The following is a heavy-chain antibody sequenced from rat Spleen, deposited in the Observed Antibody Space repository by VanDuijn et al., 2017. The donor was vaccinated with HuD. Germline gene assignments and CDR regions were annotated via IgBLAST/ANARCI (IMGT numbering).Heavy chain of an antibody. Sequence: EVQLVESGGGLVQPGRSLKLSCVASGFTFNNYWMSWIRQAPGKGLEWVASITNTGGSIYYPDSVKGRFTISRDDAQSTLYLQMHSLRSEDTATYYCASCAVAPFDYWVKSVMVTVSS. V-gene: IGHV5-31*01. CDR2: ITNTGGSI. CDR3: ASCAVAPFDY. D-gene: IGHD3-8*01. CDR1: GFTFNNYW. J-gene: IGHJ2*01.